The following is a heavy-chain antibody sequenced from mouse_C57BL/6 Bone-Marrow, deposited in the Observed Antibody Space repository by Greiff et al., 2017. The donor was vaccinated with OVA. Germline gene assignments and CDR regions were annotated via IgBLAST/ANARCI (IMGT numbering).Heavy chain of an antibody. CDR2: IWTGGST. CDR3: ARKGKLSDYFDY. J-gene: IGHJ2*01. D-gene: IGHD4-1*01. Sequence: VQLVESGPGLVAPSQTLSITCTVSGFSLTSYAISWVRQPPGKGLEWLGVIWTGGSTNYNSALKTRLGISKDNSKKQAFLKMNSLHTEDTATYYCARKGKLSDYFDYWGQGTALTVSS. V-gene: IGHV2-9-1*01. CDR1: GFSLTSYA.